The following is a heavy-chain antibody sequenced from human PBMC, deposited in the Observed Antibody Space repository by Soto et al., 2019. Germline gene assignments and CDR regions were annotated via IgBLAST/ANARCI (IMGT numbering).Heavy chain of an antibody. CDR1: GGSISSYY. CDR3: ASGELRYFDWLLYGPNDAFDI. J-gene: IGHJ3*02. V-gene: IGHV4-59*01. Sequence: SETLSLTCTVSGGSISSYYWSWIRQPPGKGLEWIGYIYYSGSTNYNPSLKSRVTISVDTSKNQFSLKLSSVTAADTAVYYCASGELRYFDWLLYGPNDAFDIWGKGTMVTVSS. CDR2: IYYSGST. D-gene: IGHD3-9*01.